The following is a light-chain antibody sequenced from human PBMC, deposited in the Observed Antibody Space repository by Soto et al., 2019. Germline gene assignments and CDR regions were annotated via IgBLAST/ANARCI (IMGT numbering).Light chain of an antibody. CDR2: GAS. CDR1: QSVSSN. CDR3: QHYNNWPPWT. Sequence: EIVMTQSPATLSVSPGERATXPCXASQSVSSNLAWYQQKPGQAPRLLIYGASIRATGIPARFSGSGSGTEFTLTISTLQSEDFAIYYCQHYNNWPPWTFGQGTKVDIK. V-gene: IGKV3-15*01. J-gene: IGKJ1*01.